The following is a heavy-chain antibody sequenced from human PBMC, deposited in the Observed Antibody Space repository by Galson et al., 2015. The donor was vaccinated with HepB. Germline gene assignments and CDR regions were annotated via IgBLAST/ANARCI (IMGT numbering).Heavy chain of an antibody. CDR3: ARDQRERWLQLRREFDY. Sequence: SVKVSCKASGYTFTSSAMQWVRQARGQRLEWIGWIVVGSGNTNYAQKFQERVTITRDMSTSTAYMELSSLRSEDTAVYYCARDQRERWLQLRREFDYWGQGTLVTVSS. V-gene: IGHV1-58*02. J-gene: IGHJ4*02. CDR2: IVVGSGNT. D-gene: IGHD5-24*01. CDR1: GYTFTSSA.